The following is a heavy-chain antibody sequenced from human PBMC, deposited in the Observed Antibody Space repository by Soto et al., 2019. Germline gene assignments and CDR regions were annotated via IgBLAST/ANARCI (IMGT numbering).Heavy chain of an antibody. CDR3: ARGLGGTTFPNWFDP. D-gene: IGHD1-1*01. CDR2: IYYSGST. Sequence: QVQLQESGPGLVKPSQTLSLTCTVSGGSISSGGYYWSWIRQHPGKGLEWIGYIYYSGSTYYNPSLKSRFTISVDTSKNQFSLKLSSVTAADTSVYYCARGLGGTTFPNWFDPWGQGTLVTVSS. J-gene: IGHJ5*02. V-gene: IGHV4-31*03. CDR1: GGSISSGGYY.